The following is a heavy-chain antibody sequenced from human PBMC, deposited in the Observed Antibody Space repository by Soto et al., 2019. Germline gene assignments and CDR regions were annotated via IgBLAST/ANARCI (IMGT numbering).Heavy chain of an antibody. CDR1: GYTFTNFG. D-gene: IGHD3-22*01. V-gene: IGHV1-18*03. CDR2: ISAYNGNT. Sequence: ASVKVSCKASGYTFTNFGISWVRQAPGQGLEWMGWISAYNGNTNYAQKLQGRVTMTTDTSTSTAYMELRSLRSDDMAVYYCETSGGSMIVATAFDYWGQGTLVTVSS. CDR3: ETSGGSMIVATAFDY. J-gene: IGHJ4*02.